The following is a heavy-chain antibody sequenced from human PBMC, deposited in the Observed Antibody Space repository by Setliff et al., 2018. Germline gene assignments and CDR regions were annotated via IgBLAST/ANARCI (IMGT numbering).Heavy chain of an antibody. J-gene: IGHJ4*02. D-gene: IGHD2-2*01. CDR2: IYYSGST. Sequence: SETLSLTCAVSGFSVNSDYFWGWIRQTPGKGLEWIGSIYYSGSTYYTPSLKSRVTISVDRSKNQFSLKLSSVTAADTAVYYCATNPYQLLNFDYWGQGTLVTVSS. CDR3: ATNPYQLLNFDY. CDR1: GFSVNSDYF. V-gene: IGHV4-38-2*01.